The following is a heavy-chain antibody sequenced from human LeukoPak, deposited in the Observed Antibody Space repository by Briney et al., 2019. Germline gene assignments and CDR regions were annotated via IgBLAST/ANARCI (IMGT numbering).Heavy chain of an antibody. CDR3: ARQSGSYGGILDN. CDR1: GGSFSGYY. Sequence: SETLSLTCAVYGGSFSGYYWGWVRQPPGKGLEWIGGIYYSGSTYYNPSLKSRVTISVDTSRNEFSLRLSSVTAADTALYFCARQSGSYGGILDNWGQGILGTVSS. D-gene: IGHD1-26*01. J-gene: IGHJ4*02. V-gene: IGHV4-34*01. CDR2: IYYSGST.